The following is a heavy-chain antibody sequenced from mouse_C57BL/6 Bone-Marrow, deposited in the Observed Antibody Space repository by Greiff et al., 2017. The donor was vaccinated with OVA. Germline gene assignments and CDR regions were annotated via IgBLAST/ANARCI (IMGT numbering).Heavy chain of an antibody. D-gene: IGHD2-13*01. Sequence: DVHLLESGGDLVKPGGSLKLSCAASGFTFTSYGMSWVRQTPDKRLEWVATISRGGSYTYYPDSVKGRFTFSGDNANNTLYLQMSSLKSEDTAMYYCARHVTGRSMDYWGQGTSVTVSS. CDR1: GFTFTSYG. CDR3: ARHVTGRSMDY. V-gene: IGHV5-6*01. CDR2: ISRGGSYT. J-gene: IGHJ4*01.